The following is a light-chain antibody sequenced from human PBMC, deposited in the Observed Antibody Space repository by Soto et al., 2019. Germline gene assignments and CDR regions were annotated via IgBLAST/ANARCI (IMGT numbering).Light chain of an antibody. Sequence: EIVSTQSPATLSVSPGERATLSCRASQSVSRNLAWYQQKPGQAPRLLIYGASTRATGIPARFSGSGSGTEFTLTISSLQSEDFAVYYCQQYNNWPAITFGQGTRLEIK. CDR3: QQYNNWPAIT. V-gene: IGKV3D-15*01. CDR2: GAS. J-gene: IGKJ5*01. CDR1: QSVSRN.